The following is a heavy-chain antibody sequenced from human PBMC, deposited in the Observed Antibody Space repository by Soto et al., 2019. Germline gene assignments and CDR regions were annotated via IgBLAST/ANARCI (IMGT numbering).Heavy chain of an antibody. V-gene: IGHV3-21*01. CDR1: GFGFNNYN. D-gene: IGHD6-19*01. CDR2: ISSSGGAI. Sequence: PGGSLRLSCAASGFGFNNYNMNWVRQAPGKGLEWVSSISSSGGAIYYADSVKGRFSISRDNAKDSLYLRMNSLRAEDTAVYYCARGIGEQWLVRNSYYYYGMDVWGQGTTVTVSS. CDR3: ARGIGEQWLVRNSYYYYGMDV. J-gene: IGHJ6*02.